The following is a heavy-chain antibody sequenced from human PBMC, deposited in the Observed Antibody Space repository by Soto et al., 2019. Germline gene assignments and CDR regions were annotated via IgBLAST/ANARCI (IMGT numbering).Heavy chain of an antibody. J-gene: IGHJ4*02. CDR1: GDSISSSNW. CDR2: IYHSGST. D-gene: IGHD1-26*01. Sequence: QVQLQESGPGLVKPSGTLSLTCAVSGDSISSSNWWSWVRQPPGKGLEWIGEIYHSGSTNYNPSLKRRVTISVDKSKHQFSLNLNSVTAADTAVYSCARHSGSYFRDYWGQGTLVTVSS. CDR3: ARHSGSYFRDY. V-gene: IGHV4-4*02.